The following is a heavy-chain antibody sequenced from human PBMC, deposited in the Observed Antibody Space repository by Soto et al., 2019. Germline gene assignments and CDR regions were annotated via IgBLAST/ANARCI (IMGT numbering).Heavy chain of an antibody. J-gene: IGHJ5*02. Sequence: ASVKVSCKASGYTFINYDISWVRQATGQGLEWMGWMNPGSGKTGYANKYQGRVTMTRDASTSTAHLELSSLTSEDTAVYYCARMASSGTLNWFDPWGQGTLVTVSS. CDR1: GYTFINYD. V-gene: IGHV1-8*02. CDR2: MNPGSGKT. CDR3: ARMASSGTLNWFDP.